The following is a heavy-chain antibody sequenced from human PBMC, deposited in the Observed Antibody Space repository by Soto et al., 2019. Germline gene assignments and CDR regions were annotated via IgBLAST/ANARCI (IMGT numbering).Heavy chain of an antibody. J-gene: IGHJ3*02. CDR1: GFTFSTYW. Sequence: PGGSLRLSCAASGFTFSTYWMSWVRQAPGKGLEWVANIKPDGGEKWYVDSVRGRFTISRDNAKNSLYLQMNSLRAEDTALYYCARGDFYDSSGPFSDAFDIWGQGTMVTVSS. CDR3: ARGDFYDSSGPFSDAFDI. V-gene: IGHV3-7*04. CDR2: IKPDGGEK. D-gene: IGHD3-22*01.